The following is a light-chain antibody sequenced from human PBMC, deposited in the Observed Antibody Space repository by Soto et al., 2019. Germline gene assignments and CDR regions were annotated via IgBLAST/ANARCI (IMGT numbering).Light chain of an antibody. CDR3: QQYNSYRT. V-gene: IGKV1-16*02. Sequence: DIQMTQSPSSLSASVGDRVTITCRASQGIDNYLAWFQQKPGXAPXXLIYGASSLQSGVPSKFSGSGSGTDFPLTISSLHPEDSATYYCQQYNSYRTFGQGTKVDIK. CDR1: QGIDNY. J-gene: IGKJ1*01. CDR2: GAS.